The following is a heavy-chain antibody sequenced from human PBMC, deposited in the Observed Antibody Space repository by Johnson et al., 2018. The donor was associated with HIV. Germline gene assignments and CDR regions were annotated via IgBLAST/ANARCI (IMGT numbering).Heavy chain of an antibody. J-gene: IGHJ3*01. Sequence: QVQLVESGGGVVQPGRSLRLSCAASGFTFNTYGMHWVRQAPGKGLEWVAVISYDGSNKYYADSVTGRFTISRDNSKNALYLRMNSLRAEDMAVYYCAKIMSERSVDDEAFDVWGPGTMVTVSS. CDR2: ISYDGSNK. D-gene: IGHD4-23*01. CDR3: AKIMSERSVDDEAFDV. CDR1: GFTFNTYG. V-gene: IGHV3-30*18.